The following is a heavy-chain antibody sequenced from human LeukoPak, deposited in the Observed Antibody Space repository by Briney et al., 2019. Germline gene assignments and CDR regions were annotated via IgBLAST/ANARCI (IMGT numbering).Heavy chain of an antibody. J-gene: IGHJ6*02. CDR2: IYSGGST. D-gene: IGHD3-22*01. CDR3: ARGRYYDPYGMDV. V-gene: IGHV3-53*01. Sequence: PGGSLRLSCAASGFTASSNYMSWVRQAPGKGLEWVSVIYSGGSTYYADSVKGRFTISRDNSKNTLYLQMNSLRAEDTAVYYCARGRYYDPYGMDVWGQGTTVTVSS. CDR1: GFTASSNY.